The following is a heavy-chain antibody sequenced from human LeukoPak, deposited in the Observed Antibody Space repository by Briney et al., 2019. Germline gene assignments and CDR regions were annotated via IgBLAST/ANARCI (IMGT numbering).Heavy chain of an antibody. CDR3: ARRRRGFDY. J-gene: IGHJ4*02. V-gene: IGHV4-39*01. D-gene: IGHD3-10*01. Sequence: SDPLSLTCTVSGRSISSSSYYWGWIRQPPGKGLERIGSIYYSGSTYYNPSLKSRVTISVDTSKNQFSLKLSSVTAADTAVYYCARRRRGFDYWGQGTLVTVSS. CDR2: IYYSGST. CDR1: GRSISSSSYY.